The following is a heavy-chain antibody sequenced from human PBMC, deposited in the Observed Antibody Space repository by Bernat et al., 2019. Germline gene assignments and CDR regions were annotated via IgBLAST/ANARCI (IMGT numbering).Heavy chain of an antibody. V-gene: IGHV3-48*02. J-gene: IGHJ4*02. Sequence: EVQLVESGGGLVQPGGSLRLSCAASGFTFSPYSMNWVRQAPGKGLEYISYISGSSTIYYADSVKGRFTISRDNAKNSLYLQMNSLRDEDTAVYYCARRYCSGGSCYFSDHWGQGTPVTVSS. CDR2: ISGSSTI. CDR1: GFTFSPYS. D-gene: IGHD2-15*01. CDR3: ARRYCSGGSCYFSDH.